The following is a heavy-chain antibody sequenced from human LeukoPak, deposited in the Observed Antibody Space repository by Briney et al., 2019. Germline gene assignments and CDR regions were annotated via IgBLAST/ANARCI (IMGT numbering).Heavy chain of an antibody. V-gene: IGHV1-24*01. D-gene: IGHD6-19*01. CDR2: FDPEDGKT. J-gene: IGHJ4*02. CDR3: ATGGWDYFDS. CDR1: GCTVTELS. Sequence: ASVKVSCKVSGCTVTELSIHWVRQAPGKGLEWMGGFDPEDGKTIHAQKLQGRVSMPEDTSTDTAYMDLRSLRSEDTAVYYCATGGWDYFDSWGQGTLVTVSS.